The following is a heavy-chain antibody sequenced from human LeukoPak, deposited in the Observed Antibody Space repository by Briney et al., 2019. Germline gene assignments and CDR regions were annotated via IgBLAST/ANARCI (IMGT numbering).Heavy chain of an antibody. CDR2: ISSGSSTI. D-gene: IGHD3-10*01. CDR1: GFTFTTYA. J-gene: IGHJ6*02. Sequence: TGGSLRLSCAASGFTFTTYAMNWVRQAPGKGLEWVSYISSGSSTIYYADSVKGRFTISRDNAKNSLYLQMNSLRDEDTAVYYCARELYGSGSYYKGVYYYYGMDVWGQGTTVTVSS. V-gene: IGHV3-48*02. CDR3: ARELYGSGSYYKGVYYYYGMDV.